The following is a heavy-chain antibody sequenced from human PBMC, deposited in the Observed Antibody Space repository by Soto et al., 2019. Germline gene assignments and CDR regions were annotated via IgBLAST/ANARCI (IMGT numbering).Heavy chain of an antibody. CDR3: ALGYCSGGSCYPDAFDI. CDR2: IYYSGST. CDR1: GGSISSGGYY. V-gene: IGHV4-31*03. J-gene: IGHJ3*02. D-gene: IGHD2-15*01. Sequence: QVQLQESGPGLVKPSQTLSLTCTVSGGSISSGGYYWSWIRQHPGKGLEWIGYIYYSGSTYYNPYLKSRVTISVDTSKNQFSLKLSSVTAADTAVYYCALGYCSGGSCYPDAFDIWGQGTMVTVSS.